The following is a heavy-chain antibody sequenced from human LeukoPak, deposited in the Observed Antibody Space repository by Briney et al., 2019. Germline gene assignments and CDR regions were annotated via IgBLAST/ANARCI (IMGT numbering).Heavy chain of an antibody. Sequence: KPSETLSLTCAVYGGSISSYYWSWIRQPPGKGLEWIGYIYYSGSTNYNPSLKSRVTISVDTSKNQFSLKLSSVTAADTAVYYCARENDVTGNALDVWGQGTTVTVSS. V-gene: IGHV4-59*01. J-gene: IGHJ6*02. CDR3: ARENDVTGNALDV. CDR2: IYYSGST. CDR1: GGSISSYY. D-gene: IGHD2-2*01.